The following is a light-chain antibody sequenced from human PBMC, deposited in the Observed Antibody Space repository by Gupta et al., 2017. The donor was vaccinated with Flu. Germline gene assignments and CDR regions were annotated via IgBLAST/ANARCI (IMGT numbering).Light chain of an antibody. J-gene: IGLJ1*01. V-gene: IGLV2-14*03. CDR3: ASYTRSRTRV. CDR1: GSDVGGYDF. Sequence: TISCTGTGSDVGGYDFVSWYQQHPGKAPRLMIYDVSVRPSGVSNRFSGSKSGNTASLTISGLQAEDDADYFCASYTRSRTRVFGSGTKVTVL. CDR2: DVS.